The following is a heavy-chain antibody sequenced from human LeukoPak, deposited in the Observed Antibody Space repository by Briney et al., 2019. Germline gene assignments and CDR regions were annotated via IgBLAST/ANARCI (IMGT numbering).Heavy chain of an antibody. CDR1: GFTFSSYA. V-gene: IGHV3-23*01. Sequence: GGSLRLSCAASGFTFSSYAMSWVRQAPGKGLEWVSAISGSGGSTYYADSVKGRFTISRDNSKNTLYLQMNSLRAEDTAVYYCAKDLPDIVVVPAAIPKFDYWGQGTLVTVSS. CDR2: ISGSGGST. D-gene: IGHD2-2*01. CDR3: AKDLPDIVVVPAAIPKFDY. J-gene: IGHJ4*02.